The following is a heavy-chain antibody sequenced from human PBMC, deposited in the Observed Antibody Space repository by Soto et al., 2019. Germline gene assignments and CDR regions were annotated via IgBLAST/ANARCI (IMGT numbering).Heavy chain of an antibody. CDR1: GYTFNTYG. Sequence: VQLLQSGAEVKEPGASVKVSCKTSGYTFNTYGINWVRQAPGQGLELMGWISAYDGKTTYAEKFQGRVTLTTDTSTSTAYMELRSLRSDDTAIYYCARDPHEFWTSYWFDPWGQGTPATVSS. D-gene: IGHD3-3*01. V-gene: IGHV1-18*01. CDR2: ISAYDGKT. CDR3: ARDPHEFWTSYWFDP. J-gene: IGHJ5*02.